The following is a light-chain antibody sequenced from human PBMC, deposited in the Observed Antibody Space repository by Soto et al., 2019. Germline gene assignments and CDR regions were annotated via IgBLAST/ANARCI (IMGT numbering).Light chain of an antibody. CDR2: EVS. CDR1: TSDIGLYNH. Sequence: QSVLTQPASVSGSPGQSITISCTGPTSDIGLYNHVSWYQHFPGKAPRLMIYEVSSRPSGVSSRFSGSKSGNTASLTISGLQAEDESHYYCSSSTARDTLLFGGGTKLTVL. CDR3: SSSTARDTLL. V-gene: IGLV2-14*01. J-gene: IGLJ2*01.